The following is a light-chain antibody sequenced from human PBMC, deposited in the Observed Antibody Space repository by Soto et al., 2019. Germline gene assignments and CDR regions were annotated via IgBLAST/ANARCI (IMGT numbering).Light chain of an antibody. CDR3: QQYNSYST. V-gene: IGKV1-5*01. Sequence: DIQMTQSPSTLSASVGVRVTITCRASQSISSWLAWYQQKPGKAPKLLIYDASSLESGVPSRFSGGGFGTEFTLTISSLQPDDFGTYYCQQYNSYSTFGQGTKVDIK. CDR2: DAS. CDR1: QSISSW. J-gene: IGKJ1*01.